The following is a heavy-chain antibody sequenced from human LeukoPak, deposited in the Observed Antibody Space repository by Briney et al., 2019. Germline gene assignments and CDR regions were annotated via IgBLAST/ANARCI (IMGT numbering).Heavy chain of an antibody. CDR3: ARVRITMVRGVIRYYYGMDV. CDR2: MNPNSGNT. V-gene: IGHV1-8*01. J-gene: IGHJ6*02. CDR1: GYTFTSYD. D-gene: IGHD3-10*01. Sequence: GASVKVSCKASGYTFTSYDINWVRQATGQGLEWMGWMNPNSGNTGYAQKFQGRVTMTRNTSISTAYMELSSLRSEDTAVYYCARVRITMVRGVIRYYYGMDVWGQGTTVTVSS.